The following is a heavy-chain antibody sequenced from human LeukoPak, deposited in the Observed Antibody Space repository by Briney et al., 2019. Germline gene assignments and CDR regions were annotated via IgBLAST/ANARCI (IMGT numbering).Heavy chain of an antibody. V-gene: IGHV3-33*06. CDR3: AKDLSYGSNWFDP. Sequence: GRSLRLSCAASGFTFSSHGMQWVRQAPGKGLEWVALIWYDGSKKYYADSVKGRFTISRDDSKNTLYLQMNSLRAEDTAMYYCAKDLSYGSNWFDPWGQGTLVTVSS. CDR1: GFTFSSHG. CDR2: IWYDGSKK. J-gene: IGHJ5*02. D-gene: IGHD5-18*01.